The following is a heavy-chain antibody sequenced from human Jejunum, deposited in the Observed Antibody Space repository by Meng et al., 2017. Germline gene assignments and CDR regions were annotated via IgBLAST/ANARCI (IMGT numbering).Heavy chain of an antibody. Sequence: GESLKISCAASGFTFSNNAMTWVRQAPGKGLEWVSIISGSGGSTQYGDSVKGRFTISRDNSKNTLFLQMSRLRADDTALYYCAKVAEGYRGLPGYYYGMDVWGQGTTVTVSS. CDR3: AKVAEGYRGLPGYYYGMDV. D-gene: IGHD5-12*01. CDR2: ISGSGGST. J-gene: IGHJ6*02. V-gene: IGHV3-23*01. CDR1: GFTFSNNA.